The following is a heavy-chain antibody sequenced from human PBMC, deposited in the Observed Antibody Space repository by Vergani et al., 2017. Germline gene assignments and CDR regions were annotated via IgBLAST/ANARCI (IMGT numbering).Heavy chain of an antibody. CDR1: GGPISSGNHC. J-gene: IGHJ1*01. CDR2: IFYSGTT. D-gene: IGHD2-15*01. CDR3: ASDNLGYCSGGRCYAVEYFQH. Sequence: QVQLQESGPGVVKPSQTLSLTCAVSGGPISSGNHCWTWIRQRPGKGLEWIGYIFYSGTTYDNPSLRSRLTISVDTSQNQFSLKLRSVTAADTAVYYCASDNLGYCSGGRCYAVEYFQHWGQGTLVTVSS. V-gene: IGHV4-31*11.